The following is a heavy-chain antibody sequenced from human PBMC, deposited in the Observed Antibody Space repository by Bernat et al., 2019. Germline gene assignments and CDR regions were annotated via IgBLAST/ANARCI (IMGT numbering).Heavy chain of an antibody. CDR2: IYYSGST. V-gene: IGHV4-34*01. CDR3: ARMRRPIVVVPAWFDP. Sequence: QVQLQQWGAGLLKPSETLSLTCAVYGGSFSSYYWGWIRQPPGKGLEWIGSIYYSGSTYYNPSLKSRVTISVDTSKNQFSLKLSSVTAADTAVYYCARMRRPIVVVPAWFDPWGQGTLVTVSS. D-gene: IGHD2-2*01. J-gene: IGHJ5*02. CDR1: GGSFSSYY.